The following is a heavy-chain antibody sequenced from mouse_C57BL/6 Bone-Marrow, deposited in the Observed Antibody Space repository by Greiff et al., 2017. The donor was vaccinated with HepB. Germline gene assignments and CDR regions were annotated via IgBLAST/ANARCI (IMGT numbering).Heavy chain of an antibody. V-gene: IGHV1-82*01. Sequence: VMLVESGPELVKPGASAKISCKASGYAFSSSWMNWVKQRPGKGLEWIGRIYPGDGDTNYNGKFKGKATLTADKSSSTAYMQLSSLTSEDSAVYFCARMGRDTTVVDWYFDVWGTGTTVTVSS. CDR2: IYPGDGDT. D-gene: IGHD1-1*01. CDR3: ARMGRDTTVVDWYFDV. J-gene: IGHJ1*03. CDR1: GYAFSSSW.